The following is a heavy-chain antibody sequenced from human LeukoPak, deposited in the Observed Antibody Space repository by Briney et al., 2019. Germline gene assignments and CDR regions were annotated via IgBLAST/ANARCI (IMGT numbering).Heavy chain of an antibody. J-gene: IGHJ2*01. CDR1: GYTFTGYG. CDR3: AREGNYYGSGSYYFDL. Sequence: ASVKVSCKASGYTFTGYGISWVRQAPGQGLEWMGWISAYNGNTNYAQKLQGRVTMTTDTSTSTAYMELRSLRSDDTAVYYCAREGNYYGSGSYYFDLWGRGTLVTVSS. V-gene: IGHV1-18*01. D-gene: IGHD3-10*01. CDR2: ISAYNGNT.